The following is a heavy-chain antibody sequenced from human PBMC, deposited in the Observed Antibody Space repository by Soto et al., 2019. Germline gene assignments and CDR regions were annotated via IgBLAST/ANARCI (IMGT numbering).Heavy chain of an antibody. CDR2: IIPIFGAA. J-gene: IGHJ3*02. CDR3: ARGAGYYDSSGYYYRAFDI. Sequence: QVQLVQSGAEVKKPGSSVKVSCKAPGGTFSSYAINWVRQAHGHGLEWMGVIIPIFGAANYPQKFQGRVTITADESTTTAYMELSSLRSEDTAVYYCARGAGYYDSSGYYYRAFDIWGQGTMVTVSS. D-gene: IGHD3-22*01. CDR1: GGTFSSYA. V-gene: IGHV1-69*01.